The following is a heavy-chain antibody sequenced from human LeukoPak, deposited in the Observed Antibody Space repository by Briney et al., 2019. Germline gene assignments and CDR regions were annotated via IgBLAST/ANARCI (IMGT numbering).Heavy chain of an antibody. CDR3: ASRKLRNDY. CDR1: GVSISSSNSY. Sequence: PSETLSLTCTVSGVSISSSNSYWGWIRQPPGKGLEWIGSIYYSGNTYYNASLKSQVSISIDTSKNQFSLKLISVTAADTAVYYCASRKLRNDYWGQGTLVTVSS. CDR2: IYYSGNT. J-gene: IGHJ4*02. V-gene: IGHV4-39*07. D-gene: IGHD7-27*01.